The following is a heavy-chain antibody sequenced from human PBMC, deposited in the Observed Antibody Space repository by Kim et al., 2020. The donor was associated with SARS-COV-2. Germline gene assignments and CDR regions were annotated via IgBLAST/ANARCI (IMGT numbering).Heavy chain of an antibody. CDR3: AREAGYFDWLSGAHLDSWFDP. CDR2: IKQDGSEK. CDR1: GFTFSSYW. Sequence: GGSLRLSCAASGFTFSSYWMSWVRQAPGKGLEWVANIKQDGSEKYYVDSVKGRFTISRDNAKNSLYLQMNSLRAEDTAVYYCAREAGYFDWLSGAHLDSWFDPWGQGTLVTVSS. J-gene: IGHJ5*02. V-gene: IGHV3-7*03. D-gene: IGHD3-9*01.